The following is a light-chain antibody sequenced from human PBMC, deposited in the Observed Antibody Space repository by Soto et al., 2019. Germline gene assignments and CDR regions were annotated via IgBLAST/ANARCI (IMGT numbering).Light chain of an antibody. J-gene: IGKJ2*01. CDR2: EQS. V-gene: IGKV1-33*01. CDR3: QHYDNLPPYI. CDR1: GAIRDF. Sequence: EIQLPQFPFSLSVSLGARFPTTCQPSGAIRDFLNWYQRKPWKAPNFRFWEQSIWEDGVPPRFGGSGSGPDFSFSIRSLQPEDVATYYCQHYDNLPPYIFGEGTKVDIK.